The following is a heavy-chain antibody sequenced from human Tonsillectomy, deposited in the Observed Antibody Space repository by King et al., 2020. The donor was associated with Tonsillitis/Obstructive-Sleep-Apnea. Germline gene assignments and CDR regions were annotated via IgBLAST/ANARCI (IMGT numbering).Heavy chain of an antibody. Sequence: LQLQESGPGLVKPSETLSLTCTVSGGSINSGYYYWGWIRQPPGKGLEWIGSIYYSGSTYYNPSLKSPVTISVDTSKNQFSLKLSSVTAADTAVYYCARTYDSSGFYWHYWGQGTLVTVSS. V-gene: IGHV4-39*01. D-gene: IGHD3-22*01. CDR1: GGSINSGYYY. CDR2: IYYSGST. J-gene: IGHJ4*02. CDR3: ARTYDSSGFYWHY.